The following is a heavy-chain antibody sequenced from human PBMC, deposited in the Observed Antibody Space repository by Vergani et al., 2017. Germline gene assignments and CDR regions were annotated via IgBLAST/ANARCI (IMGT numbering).Heavy chain of an antibody. CDR1: GYSFTSYW. J-gene: IGHJ4*02. CDR3: ARRHCSSTSCYYYYFDY. D-gene: IGHD2-2*01. CDR2: IYPGDSDT. Sequence: EVQLVQSGAEVTKPGESLKISCKGSGYSFTSYWIGWVRQMPGKGLEWMGIIYPGDSDTRYSPSFQGQVTISADKSISTAYLQWSSLKASDTAMYYCARRHCSSTSCYYYYFDYWGQGTLVTVSS. V-gene: IGHV5-51*01.